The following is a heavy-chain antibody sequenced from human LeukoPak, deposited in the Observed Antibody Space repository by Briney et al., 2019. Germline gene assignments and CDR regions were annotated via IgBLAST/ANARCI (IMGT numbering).Heavy chain of an antibody. CDR3: ARSRITVGATPDDAFDI. D-gene: IGHD1-26*01. Sequence: ASVKVSCKASGYTFTGYYMHWVRQAPGQGLEWMGWIDPNSGGTNYAQKSQGRVTMTRDTSISTAYMELSRLRSDDTAVYYCARSRITVGATPDDAFDIWGQGTMVTVSS. CDR2: IDPNSGGT. V-gene: IGHV1-2*02. CDR1: GYTFTGYY. J-gene: IGHJ3*02.